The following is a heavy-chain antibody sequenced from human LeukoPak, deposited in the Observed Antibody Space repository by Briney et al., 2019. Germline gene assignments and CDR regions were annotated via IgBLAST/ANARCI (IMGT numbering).Heavy chain of an antibody. D-gene: IGHD3-3*01. J-gene: IGHJ3*02. CDR3: ARARGDNDFWSGYYTPDPFDI. CDR1: GFTFSSYW. CDR2: KISDGSST. Sequence: QPGGSLRLSCAASGFTFSSYWMHWVRHAPGKGLVWVSRKISDGSSTSYADSVKGRFPISRDNAKNTLYLQMNSLRAEDTAVYYCARARGDNDFWSGYYTPDPFDIWGQGTMVTVSS. V-gene: IGHV3-74*01.